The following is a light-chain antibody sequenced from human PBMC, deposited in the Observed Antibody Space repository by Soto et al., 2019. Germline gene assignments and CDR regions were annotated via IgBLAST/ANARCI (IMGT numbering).Light chain of an antibody. CDR3: QQYNEWPPFT. V-gene: IGKV3-15*01. J-gene: IGKJ5*01. Sequence: DIVMTQSPATLSVAPGERVTFSCRASQGVSRKLAWYQHKPGQAPRLVIYAASTRATGIPDRFSGSVSGTEFTLTISSLQSEDFAVYYCQQYNEWPPFTFGQGTRLENK. CDR1: QGVSRK. CDR2: AAS.